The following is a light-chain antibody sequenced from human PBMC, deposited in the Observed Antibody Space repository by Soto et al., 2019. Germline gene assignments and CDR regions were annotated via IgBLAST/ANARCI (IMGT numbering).Light chain of an antibody. J-gene: IGLJ2*01. V-gene: IGLV2-14*01. CDR3: SSYTSSSTVV. CDR2: EVS. CDR1: SSDVGGYKY. Sequence: HSALTQPASVSGSPGQSITISCTGTSSDVGGYKYVSWYQQHSGKAPKLMIYEVSNRPSGVSNRFSGSKSGNTASLTISGLQAEDEADYYCSSYTSSSTVVFGGGTKVTVL.